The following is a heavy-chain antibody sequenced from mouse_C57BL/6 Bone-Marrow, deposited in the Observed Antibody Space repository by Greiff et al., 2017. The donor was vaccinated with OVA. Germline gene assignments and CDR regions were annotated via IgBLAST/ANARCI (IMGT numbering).Heavy chain of an antibody. CDR3: ARRGDGAWFAY. CDR1: GYAFSSSW. Sequence: VQRVESGPELVKPGASVKISCKASGYAFSSSWMNWVKQRPGKGLEWIGRIYPGDGDTNYNGKFKGKATLTADKSSSTAYMQLSSLTSEDSAVYFCARRGDGAWFAYWGQGTLVTVSA. CDR2: IYPGDGDT. V-gene: IGHV1-82*01. J-gene: IGHJ3*01.